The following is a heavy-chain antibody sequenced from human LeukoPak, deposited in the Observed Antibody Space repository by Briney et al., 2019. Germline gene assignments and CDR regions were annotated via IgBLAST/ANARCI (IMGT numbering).Heavy chain of an antibody. CDR2: ISGSGGST. CDR3: VKGGPGTIAAAGIFDF. D-gene: IGHD6-13*01. CDR1: GFTFRSYA. J-gene: IGHJ4*02. Sequence: QTGGSLRLSCAASGFTFRSYAMSWVRQAPGKGLEWVSAISGSGGSTYYADSVKGRFTISRDNSKNTLYLQMSSLRTEDTAVYYCVKGGPGTIAAAGIFDFWGQGTLVTVSS. V-gene: IGHV3-23*01.